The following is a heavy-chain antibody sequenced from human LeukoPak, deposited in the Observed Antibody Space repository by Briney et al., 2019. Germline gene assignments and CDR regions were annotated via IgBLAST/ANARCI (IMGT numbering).Heavy chain of an antibody. J-gene: IGHJ5*02. D-gene: IGHD3-3*01. Sequence: GSLRLSCAASGFTFSSYATSWVRQAPGKGLEWVSAISGSGASTNYADSVKGRFTISRDNSKDTLYLQMNSLRAEDTAIYYCAKQEAYDFWSGGYFDPWGQGTLVTVSS. CDR3: AKQEAYDFWSGGYFDP. CDR1: GFTFSSYA. V-gene: IGHV3-23*01. CDR2: ISGSGAST.